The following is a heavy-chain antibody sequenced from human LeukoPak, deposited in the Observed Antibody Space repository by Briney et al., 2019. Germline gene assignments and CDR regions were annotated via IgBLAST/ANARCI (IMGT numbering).Heavy chain of an antibody. CDR3: ARDLDGGWFDFDY. CDR2: TYYRRSKWYN. CDR1: GDSVSSNIAA. Sequence: PSETLSLTCAISGDSVSSNIAAWNWIRQSPSRGLEWLGRTYYRRSKWYNDYALSVKSRIINNPLTFKNQFSLELNSESPEDTAVYYCARDLDGGWFDFDYWGQGTLVTVSS. V-gene: IGHV6-1*01. D-gene: IGHD6-19*01. J-gene: IGHJ4*02.